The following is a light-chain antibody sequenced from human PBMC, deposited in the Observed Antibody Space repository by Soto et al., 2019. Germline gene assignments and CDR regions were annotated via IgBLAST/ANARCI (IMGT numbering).Light chain of an antibody. CDR3: QQFNSYPNT. Sequence: DIQLTQTPSFLSASVGDRVTITCRASQVISSYVAWYQQKPGKAPKLLIYAASTLESGVPSRFSGSGSGTEFTLTISSLQPEDFATYYCQQFNSYPNTFGQGTRLEIK. CDR2: AAS. J-gene: IGKJ5*01. V-gene: IGKV1-9*01. CDR1: QVISSY.